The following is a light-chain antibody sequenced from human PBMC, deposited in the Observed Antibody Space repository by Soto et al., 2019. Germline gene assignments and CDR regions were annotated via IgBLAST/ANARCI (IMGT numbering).Light chain of an antibody. CDR2: AAS. CDR1: QGISNN. Sequence: EIQMTQSPSSLAASVGDRVTITCRASQGISNNLAWDQQKPSKVPKLLIYAASTLQSGVLSRFSGSGSGTDFTLTISSLLPEDDAASYCQKYNSASVLTFGGGTKVEIK. J-gene: IGKJ4*01. V-gene: IGKV1-27*01. CDR3: QKYNSASVLT.